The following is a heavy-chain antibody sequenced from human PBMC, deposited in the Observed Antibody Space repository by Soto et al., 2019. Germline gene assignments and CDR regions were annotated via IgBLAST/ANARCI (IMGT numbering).Heavy chain of an antibody. J-gene: IGHJ6*02. CDR2: KYYRSKWYN. V-gene: IGHV6-1*01. CDR3: ASVADRSSSFVYYYGLDL. Sequence: PSQTLSLTCAISGDSVSSNSAAWNWIRQSPSRGLEWLGRKYYRSKWYNDYAVSVKSRITINPDTSKNQFSLQLNSVTPEDTAVYYCASVADRSSSFVYYYGLDLWGQGTTVTVSS. D-gene: IGHD6-6*01. CDR1: GDSVSSNSAA.